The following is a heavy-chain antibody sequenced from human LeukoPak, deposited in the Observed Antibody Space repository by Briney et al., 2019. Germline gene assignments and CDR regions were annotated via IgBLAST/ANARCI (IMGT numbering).Heavy chain of an antibody. CDR1: GFTFSSYG. CDR3: AKEMSSGWYFDY. Sequence: SGGSLRLSCAASGFTFSSYGMHWVRQAPGKGLEWVAVIWYDGSNKYYADSVKGRFTISRDNSKNTLYLQMNSLRAEDTAVYYCAKEMSSGWYFDYWGQGTLVTVSS. J-gene: IGHJ4*02. V-gene: IGHV3-33*06. CDR2: IWYDGSNK. D-gene: IGHD6-19*01.